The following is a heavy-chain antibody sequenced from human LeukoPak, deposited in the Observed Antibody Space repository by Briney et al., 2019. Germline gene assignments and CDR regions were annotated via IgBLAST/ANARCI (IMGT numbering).Heavy chain of an antibody. Sequence: GGSLRLSCAASGFTFSNVWMSWVRQAPGKGLEWVANIRQDGSEKNYVDSVKGRFTISRDNAKNSLYLQMNSLRVEDTAVYYCGRYGQVPIDWGQGTLVAVSS. CDR2: IRQDGSEK. J-gene: IGHJ4*02. V-gene: IGHV3-7*03. CDR3: GRYGQVPID. D-gene: IGHD3-10*01. CDR1: GFTFSNVW.